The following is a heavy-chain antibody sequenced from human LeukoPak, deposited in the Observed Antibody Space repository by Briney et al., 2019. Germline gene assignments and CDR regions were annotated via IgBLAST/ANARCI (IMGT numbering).Heavy chain of an antibody. CDR3: ARDQYDTWSRRGNFDS. J-gene: IGHJ4*02. Sequence: GGSRRLSWVASGFTFGKYWMSWVRQAPGMGLEWVANIKLDGSEKNYVDSVKGRFTISRDNTKNSLYLQMNSLRAEDTAVFYSARDQYDTWSRRGNFDSWGQGTLVIVSS. CDR2: IKLDGSEK. CDR1: GFTFGKYW. V-gene: IGHV3-7*03. D-gene: IGHD3-3*01.